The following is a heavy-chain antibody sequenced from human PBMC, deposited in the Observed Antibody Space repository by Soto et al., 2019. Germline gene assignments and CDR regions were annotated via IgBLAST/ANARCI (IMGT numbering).Heavy chain of an antibody. D-gene: IGHD2-2*01. CDR3: ARDGEGDIVVVPAASAFDY. V-gene: IGHV3-7*01. Sequence: EVQLVESGGGLVQPGGSLSLSCAASGFTFSSYWMSWVRKAPGKGLEWVANIKQDGSEKYYVDSVKGRFTISRDNAKNSLYLQMNSLRAEDTAVYYCARDGEGDIVVVPAASAFDYWGQGTLVTVSS. J-gene: IGHJ4*02. CDR1: GFTFSSYW. CDR2: IKQDGSEK.